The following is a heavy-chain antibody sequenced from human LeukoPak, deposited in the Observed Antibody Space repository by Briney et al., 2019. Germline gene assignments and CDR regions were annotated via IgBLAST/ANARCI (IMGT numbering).Heavy chain of an antibody. CDR2: ISYDGSNK. V-gene: IGHV3-30*04. CDR3: ARDAVLFSSYYYGMDV. J-gene: IGHJ6*02. Sequence: GGSLRLSCAASGFTFSSYAMHWVRQAPGKGLEWVAVISYDGSNKYYADSVKGRFTISRDNSKNTLYLQMNSLRAEDTAVYYCARDAVLFSSYYYGMDVWGQGTTVTVSS. CDR1: GFTFSSYA. D-gene: IGHD2-21*01.